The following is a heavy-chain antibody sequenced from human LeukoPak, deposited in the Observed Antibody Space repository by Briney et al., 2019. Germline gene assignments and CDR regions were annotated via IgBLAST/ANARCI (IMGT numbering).Heavy chain of an antibody. J-gene: IGHJ4*02. CDR1: GGSFSGYY. Sequence: SETLSLTCAVYGGSFSGYYLSWIRQPPGKGLEWIGEINHSGSTNYNPSLKSRVTISVDTSKNQFSLKLSSVTAADTAVYYCARAGSSWWGQGTLVTVSS. D-gene: IGHD6-13*01. V-gene: IGHV4-34*01. CDR2: INHSGST. CDR3: ARAGSSW.